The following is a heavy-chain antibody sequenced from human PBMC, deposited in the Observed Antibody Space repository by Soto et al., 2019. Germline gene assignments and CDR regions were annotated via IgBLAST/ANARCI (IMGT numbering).Heavy chain of an antibody. V-gene: IGHV3-33*01. J-gene: IGHJ4*02. Sequence: QAQLVESGGGVVQPGRSLRLSCAASGFTFSSYGMHWVRQAPGKGLEWVAVIWYDGSNKYYADSVKGRFTISRDNSKNTLYLQMNSLRAEDTAVYYCARDYGGNSGGAFDYWGQGTLVTVSS. CDR1: GFTFSSYG. CDR2: IWYDGSNK. CDR3: ARDYGGNSGGAFDY. D-gene: IGHD2-21*02.